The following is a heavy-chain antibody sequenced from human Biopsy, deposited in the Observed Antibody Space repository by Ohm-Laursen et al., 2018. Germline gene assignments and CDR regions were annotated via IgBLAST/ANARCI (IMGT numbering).Heavy chain of an antibody. Sequence: SVKVSCKTSGYTYSDYGVSWVRQAPGQGLEWMGWISGLNGIKTSASKFQGRLTMTTDRSASTAYMELRGLRSDDTAVYYCTRDLQTRAETFDSWGQGTLVIVSS. CDR3: TRDLQTRAETFDS. CDR1: GYTYSDYG. J-gene: IGHJ5*01. D-gene: IGHD4-11*01. V-gene: IGHV1-18*01. CDR2: ISGLNGIK.